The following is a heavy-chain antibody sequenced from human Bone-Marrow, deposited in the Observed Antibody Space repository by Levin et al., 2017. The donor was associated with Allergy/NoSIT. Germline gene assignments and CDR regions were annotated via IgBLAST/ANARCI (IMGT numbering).Heavy chain of an antibody. CDR2: ISYDGSNK. D-gene: IGHD5-12*01. V-gene: IGHV3-30*18. CDR1: GFTFSSYG. J-gene: IGHJ4*02. Sequence: GESLKISCAASGFTFSSYGMHWVRQAPGKGLEWVAVISYDGSNKYYADSVKGRFTISRDNSKNTLYLQMNSLRAEDTAVYYCAKDGGEDIVANPSSPHPDYWGQGTLVTVSS. CDR3: AKDGGEDIVANPSSPHPDY.